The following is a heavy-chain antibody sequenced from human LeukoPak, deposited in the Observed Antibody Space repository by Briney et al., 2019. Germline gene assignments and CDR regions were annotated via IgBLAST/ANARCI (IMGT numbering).Heavy chain of an antibody. D-gene: IGHD4-17*01. CDR1: GYTFTSYG. CDR3: ARDHGYGDYGVSWFAP. J-gene: IGHJ5*02. V-gene: IGHV1-18*01. CDR2: ISAYNGNT. Sequence: ASVKVSCKASGYTFTSYGISWVRQAPGQGLEWMGWISAYNGNTNYAQKLQGRVTMTTDTSTSTAYMELRSLRSDDTAVYYCARDHGYGDYGVSWFAPWGQGPLVTVSS.